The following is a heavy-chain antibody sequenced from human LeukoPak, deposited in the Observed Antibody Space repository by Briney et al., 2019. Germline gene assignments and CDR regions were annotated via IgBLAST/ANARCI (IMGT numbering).Heavy chain of an antibody. D-gene: IGHD1-26*01. V-gene: IGHV3-21*01. Sequence: GGSLRLSCAASGFTFSSYSMNWVRQAPGKGLEWVSSISSSSSYIYYADSVKGRFTISRDNAKNSLYLQMNSLRAEDTAVYYCARDSVTSGSTQYYYYYGMDVWGRGTTVTVSS. CDR3: ARDSVTSGSTQYYYYYGMDV. J-gene: IGHJ6*02. CDR2: ISSSSSYI. CDR1: GFTFSSYS.